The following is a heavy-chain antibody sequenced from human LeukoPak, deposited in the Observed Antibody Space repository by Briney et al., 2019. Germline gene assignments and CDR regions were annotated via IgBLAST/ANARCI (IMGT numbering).Heavy chain of an antibody. D-gene: IGHD1-26*01. CDR1: EYTFTGYY. J-gene: IGHJ4*02. CDR3: ATRPYSGTSFDY. Sequence: ASVKVSCKASEYTFTGYYMHWVRQAPGQGLEWMGWINPNSGGTNYAQKFQGRVTMTRDTSISTAYMELSGLRSDDTAVYYCATRPYSGTSFDYWGQGTLVTVSS. CDR2: INPNSGGT. V-gene: IGHV1-2*02.